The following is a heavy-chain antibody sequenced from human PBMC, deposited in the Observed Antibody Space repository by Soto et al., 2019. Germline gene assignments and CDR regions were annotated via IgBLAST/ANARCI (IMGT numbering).Heavy chain of an antibody. J-gene: IGHJ6*02. CDR2: IYYSGST. V-gene: IGHV4-59*01. CDR3: ARAIVGATTYYYGMDV. CDR1: GGSISSYY. D-gene: IGHD1-26*01. Sequence: QSQTLSLTCTVSGGSISSYYWSWIRQPPGKGLEWIGYIYYSGSTNYNPSLKSRVTISVDTSKNQFSLKLSSVTAADTAVYYCARAIVGATTYYYGMDVWGQGTTVTVSS.